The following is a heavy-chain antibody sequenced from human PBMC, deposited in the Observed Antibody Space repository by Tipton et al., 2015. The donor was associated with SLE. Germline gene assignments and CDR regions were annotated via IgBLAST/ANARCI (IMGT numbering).Heavy chain of an antibody. CDR3: ARDGRVVTGRGGAFDI. J-gene: IGHJ3*02. D-gene: IGHD3-16*01. V-gene: IGHV3-33*01. CDR2: IWHDGSNK. Sequence: SLRLSCVASTFVFSNYGMHWVRQAPGKGPEWVAVIWHDGSNKYYRDSVKGRFTIFRDNSRSTLYPQMNNLTVEDTAVYYCARDGRVVTGRGGAFDIWGRGTTVTVSS. CDR1: TFVFSNYG.